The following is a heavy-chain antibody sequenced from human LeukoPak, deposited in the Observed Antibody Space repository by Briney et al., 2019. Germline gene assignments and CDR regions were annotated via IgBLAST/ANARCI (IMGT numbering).Heavy chain of an antibody. J-gene: IGHJ5*02. V-gene: IGHV4-34*01. CDR3: ARAPIVVVPAAGTGWFDP. D-gene: IGHD2-2*01. CDR1: GGSFSGYY. Sequence: SETLSLTCAVYGGSFSGYYWSWIRQPPGKGLEWIGEINHSGSTNYNPSLNSRVTISVDTSKNQFSLKLSSVTAADTAVYYCARAPIVVVPAAGTGWFDPWGQGTLVTVSS. CDR2: INHSGST.